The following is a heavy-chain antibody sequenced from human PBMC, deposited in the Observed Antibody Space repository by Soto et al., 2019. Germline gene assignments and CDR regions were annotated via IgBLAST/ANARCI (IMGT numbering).Heavy chain of an antibody. CDR3: AIQDCTNDVCLDAAVTVGGALEY. Sequence: EVQLVESGGGLVQPGDALRLSCAASGFTFTKYWMHWVRLAPGKGPVWVSYISSDGTTTDYADSVKGRFTISRDNANNMLDLQMDSLRVEDTAVYYCAIQDCTNDVCLDAAVTVGGALEYWGQGAQVTVSS. CDR1: GFTFTKYW. CDR2: ISSDGTTT. J-gene: IGHJ4*02. D-gene: IGHD2-8*01. V-gene: IGHV3-74*01.